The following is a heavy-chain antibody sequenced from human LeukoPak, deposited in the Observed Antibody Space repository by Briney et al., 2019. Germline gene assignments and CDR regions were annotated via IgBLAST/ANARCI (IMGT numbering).Heavy chain of an antibody. D-gene: IGHD6-19*01. CDR2: ISYDGSNK. V-gene: IGHV3-30*03. Sequence: PGRSLRLSCAASGFTFSSYGMHWVRQAPGKGPEWVAVISYDGSNKYYADSVKGRFTISRDNSKNTLYLQMNSLRAEDTAVYYCATLGVAVAGDDAFDIWGQGTMVTVSS. J-gene: IGHJ3*02. CDR1: GFTFSSYG. CDR3: ATLGVAVAGDDAFDI.